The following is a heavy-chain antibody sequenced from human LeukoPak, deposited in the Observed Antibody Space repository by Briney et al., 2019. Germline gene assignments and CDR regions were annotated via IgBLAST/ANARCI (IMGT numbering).Heavy chain of an antibody. CDR1: EFTVSYYC. Sequence: GGSLRLSCSASEFTVSYYCISWVRQAPGKGLEWVANLNQDGSEKYYVDSVKGRFTISRDNAKNSVYLQMNSLRAEATALYYCARELMVETVYHFDYWGQGTLVTVSS. V-gene: IGHV3-7*01. CDR2: LNQDGSEK. J-gene: IGHJ4*02. CDR3: ARELMVETVYHFDY. D-gene: IGHD2-8*01.